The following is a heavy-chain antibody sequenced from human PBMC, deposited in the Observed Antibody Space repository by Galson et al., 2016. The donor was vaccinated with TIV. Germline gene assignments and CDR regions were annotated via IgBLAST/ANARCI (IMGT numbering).Heavy chain of an antibody. Sequence: SVKVSCKASGYTFTGFYMYWVRQAPGQGLEWMGWINPDSGGTNYAQKFQGRVSMTRDTSTSTAYMALSKLRSDDTAVYYCARIDFWSGWYWGQGTLVTVSS. D-gene: IGHD3-3*01. V-gene: IGHV1-2*02. J-gene: IGHJ4*02. CDR2: INPDSGGT. CDR3: ARIDFWSGWY. CDR1: GYTFTGFY.